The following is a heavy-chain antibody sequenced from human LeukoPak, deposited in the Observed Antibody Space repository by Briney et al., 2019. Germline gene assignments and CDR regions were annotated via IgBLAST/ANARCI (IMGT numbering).Heavy chain of an antibody. Sequence: PSETLSLTCAVSGGSISSSNWWSWVRQPPGKGLEWIGEIYHSGSTNYNPSLKSRVTISVDKSKNQFSLKLSSVTAADTAVYYCARGERYFDWSHYYYYYMDVWGKGTTVTVSS. CDR3: ARGERYFDWSHYYYYYMDV. D-gene: IGHD3-9*01. V-gene: IGHV4-4*02. CDR1: GGSISSSNW. J-gene: IGHJ6*03. CDR2: IYHSGST.